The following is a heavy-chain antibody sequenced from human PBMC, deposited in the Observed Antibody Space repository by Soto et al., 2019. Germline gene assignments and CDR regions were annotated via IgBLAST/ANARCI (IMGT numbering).Heavy chain of an antibody. CDR2: ISGSGGST. CDR3: AKTGRGCSGGSCDLRNYYYGMDV. V-gene: IGHV3-23*01. D-gene: IGHD2-15*01. J-gene: IGHJ6*02. Sequence: GGSLRLSCAASGFTFSSYAMSWVRQAPGKGLEWVSAISGSGGSTYYADSVKGRFTISRDNSKNTLYLQMNSLRAEDTAVYYCAKTGRGCSGGSCDLRNYYYGMDVWGQGTTVTVSS. CDR1: GFTFSSYA.